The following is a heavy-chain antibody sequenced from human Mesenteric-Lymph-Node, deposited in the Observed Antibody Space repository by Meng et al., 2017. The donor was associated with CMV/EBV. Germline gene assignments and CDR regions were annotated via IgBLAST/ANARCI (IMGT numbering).Heavy chain of an antibody. Sequence: GGSLRLSCAASGLTVSSDYMTWVRQAPGKGLEWVSSIYGDGSTHYADSVKGRFTISRDNSKNTMHLQMNSLRAEDTAVYYCARSSGYSYGANAFDAWGQGTMVTVSS. CDR1: GLTVSSDY. V-gene: IGHV3-53*01. D-gene: IGHD5-18*01. CDR3: ARSSGYSYGANAFDA. J-gene: IGHJ3*01. CDR2: IYGDGST.